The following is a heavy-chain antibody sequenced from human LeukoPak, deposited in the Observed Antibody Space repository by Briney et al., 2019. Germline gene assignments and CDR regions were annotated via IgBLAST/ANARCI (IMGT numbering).Heavy chain of an antibody. CDR3: ARDLSDY. V-gene: IGHV1-18*01. CDR1: GYTFTSYG. D-gene: IGHD2/OR15-2a*01. CDR2: ISAYNGNT. J-gene: IGHJ4*02. Sequence: ASVKVSCKASGYTFTSYGISWVRQAPGQGLEWMGWISAYNGNTNYAQKFQGRVTMTRDTSISTAYMELSRLRSDDTAVYYCARDLSDYWGQGTLVTVSS.